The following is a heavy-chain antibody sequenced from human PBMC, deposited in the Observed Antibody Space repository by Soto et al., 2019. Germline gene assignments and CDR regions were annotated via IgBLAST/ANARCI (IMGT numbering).Heavy chain of an antibody. CDR2: ISSSGSSI. J-gene: IGHJ6*02. Sequence: EVQLAESGGGLVQPGGSLRLSCAASGLTFSGYEMNWVRQAPGKGLEWVSYISSSGSSISYADSVKGRFTITRDNAKNSLYLQRNSLRAEDTAVYYCATDSGSYSGYSYYAMDVWGQGTTVTVSS. D-gene: IGHD1-26*01. CDR3: ATDSGSYSGYSYYAMDV. V-gene: IGHV3-48*03. CDR1: GLTFSGYE.